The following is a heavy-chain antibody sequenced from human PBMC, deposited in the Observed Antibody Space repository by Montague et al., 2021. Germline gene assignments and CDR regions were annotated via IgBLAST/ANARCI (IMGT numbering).Heavy chain of an antibody. D-gene: IGHD7-27*01. J-gene: IGHJ4*01. CDR1: GGSVNGYD. CDR2: MRSSGIP. CDR3: GRDYWGSIDY. Sequence: SETPSLTCSVSGGSVNGYDWGWIRQPPGKGLEWIGYMRSSGIPNYNPSFKSRLAISIDRSRNQFSLALSFVTAADTAIYFCGRDYWGSIDYWGHGILVTVSS. V-gene: IGHV4-59*02.